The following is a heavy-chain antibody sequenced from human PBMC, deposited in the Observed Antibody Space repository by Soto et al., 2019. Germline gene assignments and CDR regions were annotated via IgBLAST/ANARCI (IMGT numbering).Heavy chain of an antibody. Sequence: GESLKISCAASGFTFSSYAMSWVRQAPGKGLEWVSAISGSGGSTYYADSVKGRFTISRDNSKNTLYLQMNSLRAEDTAVYYCAKGAVVVAASKWDRKSFDYWGQGTLVTVSS. CDR1: GFTFSSYA. CDR3: AKGAVVVAASKWDRKSFDY. J-gene: IGHJ4*02. CDR2: ISGSGGST. V-gene: IGHV3-23*01. D-gene: IGHD2-15*01.